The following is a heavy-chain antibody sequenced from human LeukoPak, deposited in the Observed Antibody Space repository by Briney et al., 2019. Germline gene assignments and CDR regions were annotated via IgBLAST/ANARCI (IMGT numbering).Heavy chain of an antibody. D-gene: IGHD2-21*02. Sequence: GGSLRLSCAASGFTFSSYWMNWARQAPGKGLEWVASINHNGNVNYYVDSVKGRFTISRDNAKNSLYLQMSNLRAEDTAVYFCARGRRSPSHLRGDSRPGYFQHWGQGTLVTVSS. V-gene: IGHV3-7*03. CDR3: ARGRRSPSHLRGDSRPGYFQH. CDR2: INHNGNVN. J-gene: IGHJ1*01. CDR1: GFTFSSYW.